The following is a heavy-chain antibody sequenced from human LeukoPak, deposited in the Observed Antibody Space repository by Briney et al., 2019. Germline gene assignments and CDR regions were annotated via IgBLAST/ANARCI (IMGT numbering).Heavy chain of an antibody. CDR1: GFSFSDYY. Sequence: PGGSLRRSCAASGFSFSDYYMSWIRQAPGKGLEWVSFISSSGSSIYYADSVKGRFTISRDNAKNSLYLQMSSLRVEDTAVYYCASNMAANYHYYYGIDVWGQGTTVTVSS. J-gene: IGHJ6*02. D-gene: IGHD6-6*01. V-gene: IGHV3-11*01. CDR2: ISSSGSSI. CDR3: ASNMAANYHYYYGIDV.